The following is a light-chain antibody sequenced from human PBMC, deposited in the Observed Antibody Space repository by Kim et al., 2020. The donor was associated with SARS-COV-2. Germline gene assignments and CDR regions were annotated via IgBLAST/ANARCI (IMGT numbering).Light chain of an antibody. CDR2: GKN. J-gene: IGLJ1*01. CDR3: NSRENSGNPLYV. Sequence: GKTTRITCQGDSLRSYYTSWNQQKPGQAPILVIYGKNNRPSGIPDRFSGSRSGNTASLTITGAHAEDEADYYCNSRENSGNPLYVFGTGTKVTVL. CDR1: SLRSYY. V-gene: IGLV3-19*01.